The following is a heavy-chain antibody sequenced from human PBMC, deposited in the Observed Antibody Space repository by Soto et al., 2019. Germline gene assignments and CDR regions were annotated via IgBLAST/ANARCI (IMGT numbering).Heavy chain of an antibody. V-gene: IGHV3-30*18. J-gene: IGHJ4*02. CDR1: GFTFSSYG. Sequence: QVQLVESGGGVVQPGRSLRLSCAASGFTFSSYGMHWVRQAPGKELEWVAVISYDGSNKYYADSVKGRFTISRDNSKNTLYLQMNSLRAEDTAVYYCAKDWDSSGWPAWGQGTLVTVSS. D-gene: IGHD6-19*01. CDR3: AKDWDSSGWPA. CDR2: ISYDGSNK.